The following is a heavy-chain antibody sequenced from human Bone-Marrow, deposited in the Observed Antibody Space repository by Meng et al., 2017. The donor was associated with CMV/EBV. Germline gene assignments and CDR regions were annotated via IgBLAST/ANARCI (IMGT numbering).Heavy chain of an antibody. CDR3: TTVKLGAFLNY. J-gene: IGHJ4*02. Sequence: GGSLRLSCAASGFTFSNAWMTWVRQAPGKGLEWVGLIKSKPNGETTDYAAPVKGRFSVSRDDAKNTVYLQMNSLKIEDTAVYYCTTVKLGAFLNYWGQGTLVTGSS. CDR1: GFTFSNAW. V-gene: IGHV3-15*01. D-gene: IGHD1-26*01. CDR2: IKSKPNGETT.